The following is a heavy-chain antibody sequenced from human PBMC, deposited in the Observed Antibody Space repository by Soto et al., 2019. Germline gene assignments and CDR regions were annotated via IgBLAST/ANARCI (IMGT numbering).Heavy chain of an antibody. CDR1: GYTFTSYY. V-gene: IGHV1-46*01. D-gene: IGHD2-2*02. J-gene: IGHJ6*02. CDR3: ARSVYPRGVVVTDAILPSGGMDV. CDR2: INPSGGST. Sequence: ASVKVSCKASGYTFTSYYMHWVRQAPGQGLEWMGIINPSGGSTSYAQKFQGRVTMTRDTSTSTVYMELSSLRSEDTAVYYCARSVYPRGVVVTDAILPSGGMDVWGQGNTVTVSS.